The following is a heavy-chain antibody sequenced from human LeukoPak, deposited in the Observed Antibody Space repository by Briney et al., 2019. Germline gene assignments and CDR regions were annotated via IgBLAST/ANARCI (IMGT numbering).Heavy chain of an antibody. D-gene: IGHD6-6*01. CDR2: ISYDGSNK. CDR3: AREGGPSHFDY. Sequence: GGSLRLSCAASGFPFSSYAMHWVRQAPGKGLEWVAVISYDGSNKYYADSVKGRFTISRDNSKNTLYLQMNSLRAEDTAVYYCAREGGPSHFDYWGQGTLVTVSS. J-gene: IGHJ4*02. V-gene: IGHV3-30-3*01. CDR1: GFPFSSYA.